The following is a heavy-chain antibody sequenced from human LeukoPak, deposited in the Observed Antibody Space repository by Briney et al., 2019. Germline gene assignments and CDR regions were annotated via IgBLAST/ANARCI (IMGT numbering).Heavy chain of an antibody. V-gene: IGHV3-21*01. CDR3: ARHRTASDY. CDR2: ITSSSSYI. J-gene: IGHJ4*02. Sequence: GGSLRLSCAASGFTFSYHEMNWVRQAPGKGLEWVSSITSSSSYIYYADSVKGRFTISRDNAKSSLYLQMNSLRAEDTALYYCARHRTASDYWGQGTLVTVSS. CDR1: GFTFSYHE. D-gene: IGHD3-16*02.